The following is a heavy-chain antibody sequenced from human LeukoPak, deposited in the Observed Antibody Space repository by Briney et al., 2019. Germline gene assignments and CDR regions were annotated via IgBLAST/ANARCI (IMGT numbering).Heavy chain of an antibody. CDR3: ARGSGSSWFDY. Sequence: SETLSLTCAVYGGSLSGYYWNWIRQPPGKGLEWIGEINHSGSTNYNPSLKSRVTISVDTSKNQFSLKLSSVTAADTAVYYCARGSGSSWFDYWGQGTLVTVSS. CDR1: GGSLSGYY. CDR2: INHSGST. D-gene: IGHD6-13*01. J-gene: IGHJ4*02. V-gene: IGHV4-34*01.